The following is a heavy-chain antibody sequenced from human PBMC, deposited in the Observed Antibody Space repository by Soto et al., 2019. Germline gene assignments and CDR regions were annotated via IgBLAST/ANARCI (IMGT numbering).Heavy chain of an antibody. CDR3: AKGGSGSYSNAFDI. V-gene: IGHV4-59*08. D-gene: IGHD3-10*01. CDR2: IYYSGST. Sequence: PSETLSLTCTVSGGSISSYYWSWIRQPPGKGLKWIGYIYYSGSTNYNPSLKSRVTISVDTSKNQFSLKLSSVTAADTAVYYCAKGGSGSYSNAFDIWGQGTMVTVS. J-gene: IGHJ3*02. CDR1: GGSISSYY.